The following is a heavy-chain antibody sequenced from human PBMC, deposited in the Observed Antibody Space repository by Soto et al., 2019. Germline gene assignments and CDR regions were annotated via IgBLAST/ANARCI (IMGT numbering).Heavy chain of an antibody. J-gene: IGHJ4*02. CDR3: ARDGGSSGWYYFDL. CDR1: GFTFSSYA. Sequence: PGGSLRLSCAASGFTFSSYAMSWVRQAPVKGLEWVSTISGSGGSSDYADSVKGRFTISRDNSKNTLYLEMNSLRAEDTAVYYCARDGGSSGWYYFDLWGQGALVTVSS. D-gene: IGHD6-19*01. CDR2: ISGSGGSS. V-gene: IGHV3-23*01.